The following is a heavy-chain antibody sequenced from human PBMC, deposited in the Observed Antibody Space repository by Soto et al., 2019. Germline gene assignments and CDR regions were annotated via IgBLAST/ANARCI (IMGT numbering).Heavy chain of an antibody. CDR2: IKSKTDGGTT. J-gene: IGHJ3*02. Sequence: PGGSLRLSCAASGFNFSNAWMSWVRQAPGKGLEWVGRIKSKTDGGTTDYAAPVKGRFTISRDDSKNTLYLQMNSLKTEDTAVYYCTTDYIKGSLESHVAAFDIWGQGTMVTVSS. CDR1: GFNFSNAW. D-gene: IGHD1-1*01. CDR3: TTDYIKGSLESHVAAFDI. V-gene: IGHV3-15*01.